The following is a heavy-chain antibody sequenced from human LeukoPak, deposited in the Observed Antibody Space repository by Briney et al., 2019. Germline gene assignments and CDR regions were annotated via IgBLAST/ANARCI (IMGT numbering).Heavy chain of an antibody. J-gene: IGHJ4*02. V-gene: IGHV3-23*01. Sequence: PGGTLRLSCAASGFTFSSYGMSWVRQAPGKGLEWVSAISGSGGSTYYADSVKGRFTISRDNSKNTLYLQMNSLRAEDTAVYYCAKGPMIVVVINYFDYWGQGTLVTVSS. CDR1: GFTFSSYG. D-gene: IGHD3-22*01. CDR3: AKGPMIVVVINYFDY. CDR2: ISGSGGST.